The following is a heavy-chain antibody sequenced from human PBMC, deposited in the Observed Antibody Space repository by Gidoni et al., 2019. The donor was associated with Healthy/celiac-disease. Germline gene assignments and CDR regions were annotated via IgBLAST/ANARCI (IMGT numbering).Heavy chain of an antibody. CDR2: IIHSGIT. J-gene: IGHJ4*02. CDR1: GGAISSSNW. Sequence: QVQLQESGPGLVKPSGTLSLTCAVTGGAISSSNWWSWVRQPPGKGLEWIGEIIHSGITNYNPSLKSLVTISVDKSKNQFSLKLSSVTAADTAVYYCARSSPPTYYYDSSGLYYFDYWGQGTLVTVSS. CDR3: ARSSPPTYYYDSSGLYYFDY. V-gene: IGHV4-4*02. D-gene: IGHD3-22*01.